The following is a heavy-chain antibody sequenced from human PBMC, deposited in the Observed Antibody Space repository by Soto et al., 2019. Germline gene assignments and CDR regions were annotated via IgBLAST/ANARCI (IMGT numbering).Heavy chain of an antibody. V-gene: IGHV6-1*01. CDR3: ARGSYYSGWV. CDR2: TYYRAKWYS. D-gene: IGHD6-19*01. J-gene: IGHJ4*02. CDR1: GDRVSSTSAA. Sequence: PSQTRSLTCAISGDRVSSTSAAWSWIRQSPSRGLEWLGRTYYRAKWYSDYAVSVNSRIPINPDTSKNQSSLQLNSVTPEDTAVYYCARGSYYSGWVWGQGTLVTVSS.